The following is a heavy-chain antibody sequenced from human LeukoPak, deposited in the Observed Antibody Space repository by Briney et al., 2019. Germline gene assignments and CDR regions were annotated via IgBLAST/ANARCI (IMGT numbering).Heavy chain of an antibody. V-gene: IGHV3-23*01. CDR3: AKGAYDYIEIAYFDY. D-gene: IGHD5-12*01. J-gene: IGHJ4*02. CDR2: IIGSSGTT. CDR1: GFIFNNYA. Sequence: GGSLRLSCVASGFIFNNYAMKWVRQAPGKGLEWVSLIIGSSGTTFYADSVKGRFTISRDKSKSTLYLQMNSLRAEDTAVYYCAKGAYDYIEIAYFDYWGQGSLVTVSS.